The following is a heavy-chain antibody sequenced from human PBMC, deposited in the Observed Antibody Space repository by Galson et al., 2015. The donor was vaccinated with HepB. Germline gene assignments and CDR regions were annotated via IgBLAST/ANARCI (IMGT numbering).Heavy chain of an antibody. J-gene: IGHJ6*03. CDR1: GDSVSSNSAA. Sequence: CAISGDSVSSNSAAWNWIRQSPSRGLEWLGRTYYRSKWYNDYAVSVKSRITINPDTSKNQFSLQLNSVTPEDTAVYYCARDRAYGDYDYYYYMDVWGKGTTVTVSS. D-gene: IGHD4-17*01. CDR2: TYYRSKWYN. CDR3: ARDRAYGDYDYYYYMDV. V-gene: IGHV6-1*01.